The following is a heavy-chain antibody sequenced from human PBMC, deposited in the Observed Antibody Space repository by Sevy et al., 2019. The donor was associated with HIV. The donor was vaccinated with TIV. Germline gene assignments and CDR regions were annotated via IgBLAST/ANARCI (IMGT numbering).Heavy chain of an antibody. CDR1: GFTFSSYW. J-gene: IGHJ3*02. CDR3: ARDLFLMVYDAFDI. D-gene: IGHD2-8*01. Sequence: GGCLRLSCAASGFTFSSYWMSWVRQAPGKGLEWVANIKQDGSEKYYVDSVKGRFTISRDNAKNSLYLQMNSLRAEDTAVYYCARDLFLMVYDAFDIWGQGTMVTVSS. V-gene: IGHV3-7*01. CDR2: IKQDGSEK.